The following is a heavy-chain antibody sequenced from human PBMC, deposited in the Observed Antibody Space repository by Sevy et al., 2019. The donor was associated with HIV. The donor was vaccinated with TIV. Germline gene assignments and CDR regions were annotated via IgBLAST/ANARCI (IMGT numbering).Heavy chain of an antibody. CDR3: AKVAYSYDSSGREDEFDY. CDR1: GFTFSSYA. Sequence: GGSLRLSCAASGFTFSSYAMSWVRQAPGKGLEWVSAISGSGGSTYYADSVKGRFTISRDNSKNTLYLQMNSLRAEDTAVYYCAKVAYSYDSSGREDEFDYWGQGTLVTVSS. D-gene: IGHD3-22*01. V-gene: IGHV3-23*01. J-gene: IGHJ4*02. CDR2: ISGSGGST.